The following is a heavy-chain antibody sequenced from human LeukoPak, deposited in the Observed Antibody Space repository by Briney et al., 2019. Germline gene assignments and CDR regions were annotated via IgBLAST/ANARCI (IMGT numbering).Heavy chain of an antibody. CDR3: ARGIYGDDEGDY. Sequence: ASAKASCKVSGYGSTSYDINCGRQATEQGPEWIGWKNPNSDNPSSTQKFQGRVTMTRNTSLSTAYMELSSLRSEDTAVYYCARGIYGDDEGDYWGQGWLVTVSS. V-gene: IGHV1-8*01. CDR1: GYGSTSYD. D-gene: IGHD4-17*01. J-gene: IGHJ4*02. CDR2: KNPNSDNP.